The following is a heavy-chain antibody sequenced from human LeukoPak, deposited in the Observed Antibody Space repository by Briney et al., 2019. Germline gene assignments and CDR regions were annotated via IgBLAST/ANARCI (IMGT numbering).Heavy chain of an antibody. Sequence: GASVKVSCKASGYTFTSYGISWVRQAPGQGLEWMGWISAYNGNTNYAQKLQGRVTMTKDTSTSTAYMELRSLRSDDTAVYYCARNMGVRYCSSTSCTHFDYWGQGTLVTVSS. D-gene: IGHD2-2*01. CDR2: ISAYNGNT. CDR3: ARNMGVRYCSSTSCTHFDY. V-gene: IGHV1-18*01. CDR1: GYTFTSYG. J-gene: IGHJ4*02.